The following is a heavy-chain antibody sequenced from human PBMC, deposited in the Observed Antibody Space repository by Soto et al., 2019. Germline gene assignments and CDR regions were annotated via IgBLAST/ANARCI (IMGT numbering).Heavy chain of an antibody. CDR3: ARGNSNYYFDY. Sequence: SETLSLTCTVSGGSISSYYWSWIRQPPGKGLEWIGYIYYSGSTNYNPSLKSRVTISVDTSKNQFSLKLSSVTAADTAVYYCARGNSNYYFDYWGQGTLVTVSS. J-gene: IGHJ4*02. CDR2: IYYSGST. CDR1: GGSISSYY. V-gene: IGHV4-59*01. D-gene: IGHD4-4*01.